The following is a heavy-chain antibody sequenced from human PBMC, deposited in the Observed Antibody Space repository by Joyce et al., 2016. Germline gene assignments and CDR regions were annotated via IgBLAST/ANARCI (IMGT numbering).Heavy chain of an antibody. Sequence: QVPLLESGGGVAQPGRSLRLSCAASEFAFSSHAMHWGRQGPGKWLEWVAVMSYDGSHQYYADSVRGRFTISRDNSQNTLYLQMNSLRVEDTAVYYCTRSSRTGYTAGWPDFDYWGQGTLVTVSS. D-gene: IGHD2-2*02. CDR2: MSYDGSHQ. J-gene: IGHJ4*02. CDR3: TRSSRTGYTAGWPDFDY. CDR1: EFAFSSHA. V-gene: IGHV3-30*03.